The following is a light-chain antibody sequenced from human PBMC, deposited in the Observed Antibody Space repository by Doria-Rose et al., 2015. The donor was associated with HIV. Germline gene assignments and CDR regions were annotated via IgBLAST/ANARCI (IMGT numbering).Light chain of an antibody. CDR1: QGISGY. V-gene: IGKV1-9*01. CDR2: TTS. CDR3: QQFNSYPLT. Sequence: DIQLTQSPSFLSASVGDRVTITCRASQGISGYLARYQQKPGKAPRLLIYTTSTLESGVPSRFSGSGSGTEFTLTISRLQPEDFATYYCQQFNSYPLTFGGGTKVEIK. J-gene: IGKJ4*01.